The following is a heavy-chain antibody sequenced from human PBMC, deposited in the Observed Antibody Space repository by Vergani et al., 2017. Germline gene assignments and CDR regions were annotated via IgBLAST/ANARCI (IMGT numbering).Heavy chain of an antibody. V-gene: IGHV1-69*12. Sequence: QVQLVQSGAEVQKPGSSVKVSCKASGGTFSSYAISWVRQAPGQGLEWMGGIIPIFGTANYAQKFQGRVTITADESTSTAYMELSSLRSEDTAVYYCARRAYYDILTGYDWFDPWGQGTLVTVSS. CDR1: GGTFSSYA. CDR3: ARRAYYDILTGYDWFDP. D-gene: IGHD3-9*01. CDR2: IIPIFGTA. J-gene: IGHJ5*02.